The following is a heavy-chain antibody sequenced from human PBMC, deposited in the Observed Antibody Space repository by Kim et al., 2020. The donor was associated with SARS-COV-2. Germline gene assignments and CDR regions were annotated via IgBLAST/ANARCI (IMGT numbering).Heavy chain of an antibody. V-gene: IGHV3-23*01. CDR1: GFTFSSYA. D-gene: IGHD3-10*01. Sequence: GGSLILSCAASGFTFSSYAMSWVRQAPGKGLEWVSAISGSGGSTYYADSVKGRFTISRDNSKNTLYLQMNSLRAEDTAVYYCAKNGSGSYQVYYGMDVWGQGTTVTVSS. CDR2: ISGSGGST. CDR3: AKNGSGSYQVYYGMDV. J-gene: IGHJ6*02.